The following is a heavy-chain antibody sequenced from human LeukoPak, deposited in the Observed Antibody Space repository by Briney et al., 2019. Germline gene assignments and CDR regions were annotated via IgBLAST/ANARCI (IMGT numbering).Heavy chain of an antibody. J-gene: IGHJ6*03. CDR2: IYTSGST. Sequence: SETLSLTCTVSGGSISSGSYYWSWLRQPAGKGLEWIGRIYTSGSTNYNPSLKSRVTISVDTSKNQFSLKLSSVTAADTAVYYCARRTAYYYYYYMDVWGKGTTVTISS. CDR3: ARRTAYYYYYYMDV. V-gene: IGHV4-61*02. CDR1: GGSISSGSYY.